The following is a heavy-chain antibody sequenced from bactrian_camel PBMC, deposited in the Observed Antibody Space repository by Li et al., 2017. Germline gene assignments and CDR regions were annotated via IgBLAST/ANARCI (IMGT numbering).Heavy chain of an antibody. CDR1: GYTYNYC. CDR3: AAGRGSFDSSLCPPSRFAN. Sequence: HVQLVESGGGSVQAGGSLRLSCAVSGYTYNYCMGWFRQAPGKEREGVAVFYTDGSSTYYADSVKGRFTISRDNAKNTVTLQMNNLKPEDTAMYYCAAGRGSFDSSLCPPSRFANWGQGTQVTVS. D-gene: IGHD6*01. J-gene: IGHJ4*01. CDR2: FYTDGSST. V-gene: IGHV3S63*01.